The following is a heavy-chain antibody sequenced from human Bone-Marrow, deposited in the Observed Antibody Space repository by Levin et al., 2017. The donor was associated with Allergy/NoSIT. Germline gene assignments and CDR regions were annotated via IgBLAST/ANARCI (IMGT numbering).Heavy chain of an antibody. CDR3: ARKAIPEYYYDSSGYYYFDY. V-gene: IGHV4-34*01. CDR1: GGSFSGYY. Sequence: PSETLSLTCAVYGGSFSGYYWSWIRQPPGKGLEWIGEINHSGSTNYNPSLKSRVTISVDTSKNQFSLKLSSVTAADTAVYYCARKAIPEYYYDSSGYYYFDYWGQGTLVTVSS. D-gene: IGHD3-22*01. J-gene: IGHJ4*02. CDR2: INHSGST.